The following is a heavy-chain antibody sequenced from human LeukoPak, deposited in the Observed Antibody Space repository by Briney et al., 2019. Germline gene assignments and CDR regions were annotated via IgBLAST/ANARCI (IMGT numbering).Heavy chain of an antibody. CDR3: AITTNWLPDAFDI. V-gene: IGHV4-4*02. Sequence: SETLSLTCAVSGGSISSSNWWSWVRQPPGKGLEWIGEIYHSGSTNYNPSLKSRVTISVDTSKNQFFLKLSSVTAADTAVYYCAITTNWLPDAFDIWGQGTMVTVSS. CDR2: IYHSGST. D-gene: IGHD1-1*01. CDR1: GGSISSSNW. J-gene: IGHJ3*02.